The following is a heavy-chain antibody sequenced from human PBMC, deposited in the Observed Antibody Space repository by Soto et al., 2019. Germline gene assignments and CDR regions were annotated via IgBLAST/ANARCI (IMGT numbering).Heavy chain of an antibody. CDR3: ARTAAAGTPFDY. Sequence: QVQLVESGGGVVQPGRSLRLSCAASGFTFSSYAMHWVRQAPGKGLEWVAVISYDGSNKYHADSVKGRFTISRDNSKNTLYLQMNSLRAEDTAVYYCARTAAAGTPFDYWGQGTLVTVSS. CDR2: ISYDGSNK. D-gene: IGHD6-13*01. V-gene: IGHV3-30-3*01. CDR1: GFTFSSYA. J-gene: IGHJ4*02.